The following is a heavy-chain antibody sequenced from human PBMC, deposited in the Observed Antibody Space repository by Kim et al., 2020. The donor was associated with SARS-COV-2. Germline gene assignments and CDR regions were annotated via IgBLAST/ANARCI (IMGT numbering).Heavy chain of an antibody. CDR3: AREHSGWYTEGNWFDP. V-gene: IGHV1-2*02. CDR2: INPNSGGT. Sequence: ASVKVYCKASGYTLTGYYMHWVRQAPGQGLEWMGWINPNSGGTNYAQKFQGRVTMTRDTSLSTAYMELSRLRSDDTAVYYCAREHSGWYTEGNWFDPWGQGTLVTVSS. J-gene: IGHJ5*02. D-gene: IGHD6-19*01. CDR1: GYTLTGYY.